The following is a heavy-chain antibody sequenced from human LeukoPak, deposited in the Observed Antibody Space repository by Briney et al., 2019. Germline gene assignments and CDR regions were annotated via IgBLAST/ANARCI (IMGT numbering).Heavy chain of an antibody. V-gene: IGHV4-59*01. CDR1: GGSISSYY. Sequence: PSETLSLTCTVSGGSISSYYWSWIRQPPGKGLEWIGYIYYSGSTNYNPSLKSRVTISVDTSKNQFSLKLSSVTAADTAVYYCARDQGSGNSDWYFDLWGRGTLVTVSS. J-gene: IGHJ2*01. CDR2: IYYSGST. CDR3: ARDQGSGNSDWYFDL. D-gene: IGHD4-23*01.